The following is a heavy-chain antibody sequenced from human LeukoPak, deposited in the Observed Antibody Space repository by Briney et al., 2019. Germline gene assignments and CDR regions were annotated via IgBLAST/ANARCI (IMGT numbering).Heavy chain of an antibody. CDR3: ARRGTSSSWAHFDY. CDR1: GFSFSDYY. D-gene: IGHD6-13*01. CDR2: ISSTTSYI. Sequence: GGSLRLSCAASGFSFSDYYMSWIRQAPGRGLEWVSYISSTTSYIDYADSVKGRFTISRDNAENSLYLQMNSLRVEDTAVYYCARRGTSSSWAHFDYWGQGTLVTVSS. J-gene: IGHJ4*02. V-gene: IGHV3-11*03.